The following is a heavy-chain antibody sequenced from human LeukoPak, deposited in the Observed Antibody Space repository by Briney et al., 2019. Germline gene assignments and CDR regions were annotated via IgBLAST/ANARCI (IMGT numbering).Heavy chain of an antibody. Sequence: SETLSLTCTVSGGSISSYYWSWIRQPPGKGLEWIGYIYYSGSTNYNPSLKSRVTISVDTSKNQFSLKLSSVTAADTAVYYCARFYQAYYDFWSGYLDRGQGTLVTVSS. J-gene: IGHJ4*02. CDR1: GGSISSYY. CDR3: ARFYQAYYDFWSGYLD. V-gene: IGHV4-59*01. D-gene: IGHD3-3*01. CDR2: IYYSGST.